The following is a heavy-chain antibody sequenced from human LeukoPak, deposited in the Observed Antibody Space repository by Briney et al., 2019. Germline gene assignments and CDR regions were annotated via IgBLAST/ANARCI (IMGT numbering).Heavy chain of an antibody. V-gene: IGHV4-59*13. D-gene: IGHD3-10*01. CDR2: IYCSGST. CDR1: GGSITNYY. J-gene: IGHJ4*02. CDR3: ARGGYGSGSQWDH. Sequence: ASETLSLTCTVSGGSITNYYWSWIRQPPGKGLEWIASIYCSGSTNYNPSLKSRVTISVDTSKNQFSLNLTSVTAADTAVYYCARGGYGSGSQWDHWGQGTLVTVSS.